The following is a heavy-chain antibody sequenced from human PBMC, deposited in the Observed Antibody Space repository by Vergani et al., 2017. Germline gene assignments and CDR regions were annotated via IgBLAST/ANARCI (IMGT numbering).Heavy chain of an antibody. CDR2: ISPFNGNT. J-gene: IGHJ5*02. Sequence: QGQLVQSGAEVKKPGASVKVSCKASGYTFTSYGISWVRQAPGQGLEWMGWISPFNGNTEYAQNVQGRVTMTTDTSTTTAFMELRRLRSDDTAIYYCARDRAGGILTGDYIRRWFDPWGQGTLVTVSS. CDR3: ARDRAGGILTGDYIRRWFDP. V-gene: IGHV1-18*01. D-gene: IGHD3-9*01. CDR1: GYTFTSYG.